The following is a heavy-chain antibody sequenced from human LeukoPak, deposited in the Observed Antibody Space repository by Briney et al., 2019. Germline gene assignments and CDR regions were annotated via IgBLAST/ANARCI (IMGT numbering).Heavy chain of an antibody. D-gene: IGHD3-10*02. CDR1: GFTFSSYT. Sequence: GGSLRLSCAASGFTFSSYTMNWVRQAPGKGLEWVSSVSSSSSYIYYADSMKGRFTISRDNAKNSLYLQMNSLRAEDTAVYYCAELGITMIGGVWGKGTTVTISS. CDR3: AELGITMIGGV. V-gene: IGHV3-21*01. CDR2: VSSSSSYI. J-gene: IGHJ6*04.